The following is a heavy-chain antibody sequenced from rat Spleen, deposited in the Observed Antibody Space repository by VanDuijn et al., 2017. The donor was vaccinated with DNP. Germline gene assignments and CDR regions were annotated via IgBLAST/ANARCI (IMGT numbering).Heavy chain of an antibody. J-gene: IGHJ2*01. CDR3: ARRAYNYGYFDY. CDR1: GFIFSSFP. D-gene: IGHD1-5*01. Sequence: EVQLVESGGGLVQPGRSMKLSCVASGFIFSSFPMAWVRQAPTKGLEWVASISTGGGNTYYRDSVKGRFTVSRGNAKSTLYLQMDSLRSEDTATYYCARRAYNYGYFDYWGQGVMVTVSS. V-gene: IGHV5-46*01. CDR2: ISTGGGNT.